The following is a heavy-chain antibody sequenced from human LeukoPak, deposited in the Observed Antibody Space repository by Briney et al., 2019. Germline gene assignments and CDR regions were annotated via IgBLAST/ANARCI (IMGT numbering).Heavy chain of an antibody. D-gene: IGHD4-17*01. J-gene: IGHJ4*02. CDR3: AKTRYGDYDYYFDY. CDR2: ISGSGGST. CDR1: GFTFSSYA. Sequence: GGSLRLSCAASGFTFSSYAMSWVRQAPGKGLEWVSAISGSGGSTYYADSVKGRSTISRDNSKNTLYLQMTSLRAEDTAVYYCAKTRYGDYDYYFDYWGQGTLVTVSS. V-gene: IGHV3-23*01.